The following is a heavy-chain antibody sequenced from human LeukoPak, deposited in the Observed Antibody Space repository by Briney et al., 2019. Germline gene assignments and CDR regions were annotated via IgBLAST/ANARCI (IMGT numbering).Heavy chain of an antibody. CDR2: IKQDGSGK. CDR1: GFTFSSYW. J-gene: IGHJ3*02. Sequence: PGGSLRLSCAASGFTFSSYWMSWVRQAPGKGLEWVANIKQDGSGKYYVDSVKGRFTISRDNAKNSLYMQMNSLRAEDTAVYYCARDRGTYYYDSSSHYDGFDIWGQGTTVTASS. V-gene: IGHV3-7*01. D-gene: IGHD3-22*01. CDR3: ARDRGTYYYDSSSHYDGFDI.